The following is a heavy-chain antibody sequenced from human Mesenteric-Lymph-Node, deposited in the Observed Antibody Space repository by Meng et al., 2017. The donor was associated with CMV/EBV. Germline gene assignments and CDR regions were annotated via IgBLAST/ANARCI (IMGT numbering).Heavy chain of an antibody. CDR3: VRDTSPGGADY. CDR1: GFTFSGYW. J-gene: IGHJ4*02. V-gene: IGHV3-74*01. D-gene: IGHD3-10*01. CDR2: IDSDDSSR. Sequence: GESLKISCVASGFTFSGYWMFWVRQAPGKGLVWVSRIDSDDSSRAYADSVKGRFTISRDKAKDTLYLQMNSLRSEDTAFYFCVRDTSPGGADYWGQGTLVTVSS.